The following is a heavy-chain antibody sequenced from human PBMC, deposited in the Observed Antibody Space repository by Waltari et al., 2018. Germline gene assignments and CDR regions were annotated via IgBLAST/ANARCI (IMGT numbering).Heavy chain of an antibody. J-gene: IGHJ4*02. CDR3: TRVKGSFWGGYCFDS. Sequence: EVQLVESGGGLVQPGRSVRVSCTTSGFTLGDYGLSLARQAPGKGLEWVGFTRSNAYYGTVEYAASVKGRFTISRDDSKSIVYLQMNSLKTEDTAVYYCTRVKGSFWGGYCFDSWGQGTPVTVSS. CDR1: GFTLGDYG. V-gene: IGHV3-49*04. CDR2: TRSNAYYGTV. D-gene: IGHD3-3*01.